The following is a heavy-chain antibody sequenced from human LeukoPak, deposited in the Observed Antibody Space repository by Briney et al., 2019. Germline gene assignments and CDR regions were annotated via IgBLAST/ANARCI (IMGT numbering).Heavy chain of an antibody. Sequence: SETLSLTCTVSTGSISTGGSYWSWIRQPAEKGLEWIGHIYFSGTTNYSPSLKSRVTMSVDTSKNQFSLKLSSVTAADTAVYYCARIIWFGELGYYYYYMDVWGKGTTVTISS. CDR1: TGSISTGGSY. CDR2: IYFSGTT. J-gene: IGHJ6*03. CDR3: ARIIWFGELGYYYYYMDV. D-gene: IGHD3-10*01. V-gene: IGHV4-61*10.